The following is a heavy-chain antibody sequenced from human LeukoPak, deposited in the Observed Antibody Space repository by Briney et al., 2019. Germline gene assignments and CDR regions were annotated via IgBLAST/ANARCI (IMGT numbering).Heavy chain of an antibody. D-gene: IGHD1-26*01. CDR2: ISWNSGSI. CDR3: AKAPSGSYFHDAFDI. CDR1: GFTFDDYA. J-gene: IGHJ3*02. Sequence: PGGSLRLSCAASGFTFDDYAMHWVRQAPGKGLEWVSGISWNSGSIGYADSVKGRFTISRDNAKNSLYLQMNSLRAEDMALYYCAKAPSGSYFHDAFDIWGQGTMVTVSS. V-gene: IGHV3-9*03.